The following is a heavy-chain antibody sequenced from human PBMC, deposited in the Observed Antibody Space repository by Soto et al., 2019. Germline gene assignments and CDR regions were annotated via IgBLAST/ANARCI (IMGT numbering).Heavy chain of an antibody. CDR1: GFTLSDHY. Sequence: EVQVVESGGGLAQPGGSLRLSCAASGFTLSDHYMDWVRQAPGKGLEWVGRIISKPSGSTTQYAASVRGRFTISRDDSKNSLFLQMNNLKTEDTAVYYCGRVGSRIYRGFHCWGQGTLVTVSS. J-gene: IGHJ4*02. CDR3: GRVGSRIYRGFHC. D-gene: IGHD1-26*01. V-gene: IGHV3-72*01. CDR2: IISKPSGSTT.